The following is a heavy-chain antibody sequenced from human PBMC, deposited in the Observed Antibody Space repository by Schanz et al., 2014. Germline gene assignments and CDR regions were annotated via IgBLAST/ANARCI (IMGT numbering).Heavy chain of an antibody. CDR3: ARESRFHVDY. Sequence: QVQLVQSGVEVKKPGASVKVSCKASGYIFSSYAIHWVRQAPGQGLEWMGWIDPNSGATNYAQKFQGRVTLTRDTSISTAHMELGRLRSDDTAVYYCARESRFHVDYWGQGTLVTVSS. CDR1: GYIFSSYA. CDR2: IDPNSGAT. J-gene: IGHJ4*02. D-gene: IGHD3-10*01. V-gene: IGHV1-2*02.